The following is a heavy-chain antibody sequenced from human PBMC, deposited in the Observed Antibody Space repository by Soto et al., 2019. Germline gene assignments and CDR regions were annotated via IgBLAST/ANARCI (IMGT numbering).Heavy chain of an antibody. V-gene: IGHV3-30*18. CDR2: ISYDGTNK. CDR3: AKAVPPFVVVTASDY. D-gene: IGHD2-21*02. Sequence: PGGSLRLSCAASGFTFRNFGMHWARQAPGKGLEWVAVISYDGTNKYYADSVKGRFTISRDNSKNTLYLQINSLRAEDTAVYYCAKAVPPFVVVTASDYWGQGTLVTSPQ. CDR1: GFTFRNFG. J-gene: IGHJ4*02.